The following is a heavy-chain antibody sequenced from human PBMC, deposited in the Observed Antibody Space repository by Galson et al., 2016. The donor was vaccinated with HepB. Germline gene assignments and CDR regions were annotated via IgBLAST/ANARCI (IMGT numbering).Heavy chain of an antibody. V-gene: IGHV3-23*01. CDR3: AKDLDYFGSGSCAY. D-gene: IGHD3-10*01. J-gene: IGHJ4*02. CDR1: GFTLSSYA. Sequence: SLRLSCAASGFTLSSYAMSWVRQAPGKGLEWVSIISGSGGSTYYADSVKGRFTISRDNSKNTLYLQMNSLRAEDTAVYFCAKDLDYFGSGSCAYWGQGTLVTVSS. CDR2: ISGSGGST.